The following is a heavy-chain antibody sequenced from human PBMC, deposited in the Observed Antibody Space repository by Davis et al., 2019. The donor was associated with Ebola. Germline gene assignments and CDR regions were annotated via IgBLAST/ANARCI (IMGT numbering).Heavy chain of an antibody. CDR1: GYTFTSYG. D-gene: IGHD2-2*02. Sequence: ASVKVSCKASGYTFTSYGISWVRQAPGQGLEWMGWISAYNGNINYAQKFQGRVTITADESTSTAYMELSSLRSEDTAVYYCARAQSPYQPLLYGLDYWGQRTLVTVSS. V-gene: IGHV1-18*01. CDR3: ARAQSPYQPLLYGLDY. CDR2: ISAYNGNI. J-gene: IGHJ4*02.